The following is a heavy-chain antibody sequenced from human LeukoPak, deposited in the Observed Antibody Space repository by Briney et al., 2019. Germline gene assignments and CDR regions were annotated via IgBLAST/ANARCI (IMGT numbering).Heavy chain of an antibody. CDR3: ARSPRYNWNDVSAFDI. Sequence: GGSLRLSCAASGFTFSSYWMNWVRQAPGKGLEWVANIKQDGSEKYYVDSVKGRFTISRDNAKNSLYLQMNSLRAEDTAVYYCARSPRYNWNDVSAFDIWGQGTMVTVSS. CDR1: GFTFSSYW. D-gene: IGHD1-1*01. J-gene: IGHJ3*02. CDR2: IKQDGSEK. V-gene: IGHV3-7*01.